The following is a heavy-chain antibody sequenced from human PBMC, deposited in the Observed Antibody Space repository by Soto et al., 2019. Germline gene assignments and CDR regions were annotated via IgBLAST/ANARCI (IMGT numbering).Heavy chain of an antibody. CDR3: AGGSYSSGWYLKGWFDP. J-gene: IGHJ5*02. V-gene: IGHV4-34*01. CDR1: GGSFSGYY. D-gene: IGHD6-19*01. CDR2: INHSGST. Sequence: PSETLSLTCAVYGGSFSGYYWSWIRQPPGKGLEWIGEINHSGSTNYNPSLKSRVTISVDTSKNQFSLKLSSVTAADTAVYYCAGGSYSSGWYLKGWFDPWGQGTLVTVSS.